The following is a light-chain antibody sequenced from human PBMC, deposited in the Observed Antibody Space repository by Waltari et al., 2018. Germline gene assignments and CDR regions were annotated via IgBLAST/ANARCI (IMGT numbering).Light chain of an antibody. CDR3: QQYNDWPLT. CDR1: QTVSSN. J-gene: IGKJ4*01. V-gene: IGKV3-15*01. CDR2: DAS. Sequence: EIVMTQSPATLSVSPGERATLSCRASQTVSSNLAWYHQKPGQAPRLLIYDASTRATGIPARFSGSGSGTEFALTISNLQSEDFAVYYCQQYNDWPLTFGGGTTVEIK.